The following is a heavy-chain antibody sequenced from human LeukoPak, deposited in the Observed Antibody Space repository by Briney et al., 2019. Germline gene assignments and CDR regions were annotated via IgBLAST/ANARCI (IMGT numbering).Heavy chain of an antibody. J-gene: IGHJ5*02. CDR1: GYTFTNYG. V-gene: IGHV1-18*01. D-gene: IGHD3-3*01. Sequence: GASVKVSCKASGYTFTNYGISWVRQAPGQGLEWMGWISAYNGNTNYAQKLQGRVTMTTDTSTSTAYMELSSLRSEDTAVYYCARETIFGQGWFDPWGQGTLVTVSS. CDR3: ARETIFGQGWFDP. CDR2: ISAYNGNT.